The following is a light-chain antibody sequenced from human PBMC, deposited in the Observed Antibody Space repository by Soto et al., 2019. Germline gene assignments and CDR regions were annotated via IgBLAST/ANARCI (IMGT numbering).Light chain of an antibody. CDR3: QQRSTWPLIT. J-gene: IGKJ5*01. CDR1: QSVNTY. V-gene: IGKV3-11*01. Sequence: EVVLTQSPATLSLSPGERATLSCRASQSVNTYLAWYQQKPGLAPRPLIYDASNRATGIPARFSGSGSGTDFTLTISSLEPEDFAVYYCQQRSTWPLITFGQGTRLEIK. CDR2: DAS.